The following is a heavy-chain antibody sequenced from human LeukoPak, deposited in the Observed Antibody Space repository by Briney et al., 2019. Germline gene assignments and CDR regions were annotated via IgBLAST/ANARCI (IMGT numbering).Heavy chain of an antibody. J-gene: IGHJ5*02. CDR2: INPSGGST. D-gene: IGHD4-17*01. Sequence: GASVKVSCKASGYTFTSYYMHWVRQAPGQGLEWMGIINPSGGSTSYAQKFQGRVTMTRDMSTSTVYMELSSLRSEDTAVYYCARAPEYYGDYERSWGWFDPWGQGTLVTVSS. CDR1: GYTFTSYY. V-gene: IGHV1-46*01. CDR3: ARAPEYYGDYERSWGWFDP.